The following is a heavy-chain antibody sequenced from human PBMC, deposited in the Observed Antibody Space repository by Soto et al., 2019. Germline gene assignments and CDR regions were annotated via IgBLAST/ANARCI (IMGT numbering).Heavy chain of an antibody. V-gene: IGHV1-2*02. J-gene: IGHJ4*02. CDR2: INPNSGGT. CDR3: ARDDGSSLDF. D-gene: IGHD6-6*01. CDR1: GYPFTGYY. Sequence: QVHLVQSGAEVRKPGASVKVSCKASGYPFTGYYLHWVRQAPGRGLEWMGWINPNSGGTHFAQKFQDRVTMTRDTSISTAYMELSGLRSDDTAVYYCARDDGSSLDFWGQGSLVTVSS.